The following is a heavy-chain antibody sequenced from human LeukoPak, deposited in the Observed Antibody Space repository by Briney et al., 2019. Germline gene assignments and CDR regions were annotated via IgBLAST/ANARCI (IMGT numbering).Heavy chain of an antibody. J-gene: IGHJ3*02. CDR1: GFTFDDYG. V-gene: IGHV3-20*01. CDR2: INWNGGST. CDR3: ARAQSSGWYLGTFDI. D-gene: IGHD6-19*01. Sequence: GGSLRLFCAASGFTFDDYGMSWVRQAPGKGLEWVSGINWNGGSTGYADSVKGRFTISRDNAKNSLYLQMNSLRAEDTALYHCARAQSSGWYLGTFDIWGQGTMVTVSS.